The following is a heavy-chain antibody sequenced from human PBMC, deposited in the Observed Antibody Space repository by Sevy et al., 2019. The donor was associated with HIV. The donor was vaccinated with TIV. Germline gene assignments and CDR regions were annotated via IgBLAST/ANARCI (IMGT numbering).Heavy chain of an antibody. D-gene: IGHD3-22*01. CDR2: ISYDGSNK. J-gene: IGHJ4*02. V-gene: IGHV3-30*18. CDR3: AKKFDYYDSSGPGGLDY. Sequence: EGSLRLSCAASGFTFSSYGMHWVRQAPGKGLEWVAVISYDGSNKYYADSVKGRFTISRDNSKNTLYLQMNSLRAEDTAVYYCAKKFDYYDSSGPGGLDYWGQGTLVTVSS. CDR1: GFTFSSYG.